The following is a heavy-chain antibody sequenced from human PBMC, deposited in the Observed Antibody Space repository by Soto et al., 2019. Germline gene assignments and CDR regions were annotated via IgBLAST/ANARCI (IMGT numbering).Heavy chain of an antibody. D-gene: IGHD6-13*01. V-gene: IGHV3-74*01. CDR1: GFTFSSYW. CDR3: TRYGIAAADY. Sequence: GGSLRLSCAASGFTFSSYWMIWVRQAPGKGPVWVSRIKGDGSITTYADSVKGRFSISRDNAKNTLYLEMNSLRAEDTAVYYCTRYGIAAADYWGQGTLVTVSS. CDR2: IKGDGSIT. J-gene: IGHJ4*02.